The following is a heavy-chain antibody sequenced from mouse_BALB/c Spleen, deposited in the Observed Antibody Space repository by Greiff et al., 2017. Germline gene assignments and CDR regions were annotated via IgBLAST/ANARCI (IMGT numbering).Heavy chain of an antibody. J-gene: IGHJ3*01. Sequence: VQLQQSGAELVRSGASVKLSCTASGFNIKDYYMHWVKQRPEQGLEWIGRIDPANGNTKYDPKFQGKATITADTSSNTAYLQLSSLTSEDTAVYYCARGRYRLFAYWGQGTLVTVPA. CDR2: IDPANGNT. D-gene: IGHD2-14*01. CDR1: GFNIKDYY. V-gene: IGHV14-3*02. CDR3: ARGRYRLFAY.